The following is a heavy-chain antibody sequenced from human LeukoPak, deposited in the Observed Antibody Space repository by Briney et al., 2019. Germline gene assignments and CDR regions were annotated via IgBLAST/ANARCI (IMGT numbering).Heavy chain of an antibody. CDR1: GFTVSSIQ. CDR2: TYTGGNS. CDR3: ARGGRGSAAVVAPRSFDI. J-gene: IGHJ3*02. V-gene: IGHV3-53*01. Sequence: GGSLRLSCAASGFTVSSIQMVWVRQAPGKGLEWVSVTYTGGNSYYADSVKGRFIISRDISKNTLYLQMNSLRAEDSALYYCARGGRGSAAVVAPRSFDIWGQGTMVTVSS. D-gene: IGHD3-22*01.